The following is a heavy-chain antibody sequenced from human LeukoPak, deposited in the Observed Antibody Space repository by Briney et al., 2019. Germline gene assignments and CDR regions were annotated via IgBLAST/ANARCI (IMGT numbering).Heavy chain of an antibody. Sequence: TGGSPRLSCAASGFTFDDYAMHWVRQAPGKGLEWVSGISWNSGSIGYADSVKGRFTISRDNAKNSLYLQMNSLRAEDTALYYCARPGGGSGNFDYWGQGTLVTVSS. CDR1: GFTFDDYA. J-gene: IGHJ4*02. CDR3: ARPGGGSGNFDY. V-gene: IGHV3-9*01. CDR2: ISWNSGSI. D-gene: IGHD2-15*01.